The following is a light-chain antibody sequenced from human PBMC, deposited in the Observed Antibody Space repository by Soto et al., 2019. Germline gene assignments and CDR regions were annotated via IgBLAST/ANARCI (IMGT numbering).Light chain of an antibody. CDR3: QQSYSTLLIT. Sequence: DIPMTQSPSFLSASVGDRVTISCRASQAINTYLNWYQQKPGKAPKLLIYGTSDLQNGVPSRFSGGGSGTDFTLTFSSLQPEDFATYYCQQSYSTLLITFGQGTRLE. CDR2: GTS. V-gene: IGKV1-39*01. CDR1: QAINTY. J-gene: IGKJ5*01.